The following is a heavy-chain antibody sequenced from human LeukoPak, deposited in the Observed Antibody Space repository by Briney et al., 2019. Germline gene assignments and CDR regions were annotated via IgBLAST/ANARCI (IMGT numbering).Heavy chain of an antibody. CDR2: MNPNSGNT. Sequence: ASVKVSCKASGYTFTSYDINWVRQATGQGLEWMGWMNPNSGNTGYAQKFQGRVTMTRNTSISTAYMELSSLRSEDTAVYYCARDPQEIGEWFDPWGQGTLVTVSS. J-gene: IGHJ5*02. D-gene: IGHD3-10*01. CDR3: ARDPQEIGEWFDP. CDR1: GYTFTSYD. V-gene: IGHV1-8*01.